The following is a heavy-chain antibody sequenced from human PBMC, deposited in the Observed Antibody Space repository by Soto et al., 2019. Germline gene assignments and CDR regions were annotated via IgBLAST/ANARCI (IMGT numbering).Heavy chain of an antibody. J-gene: IGHJ4*02. D-gene: IGHD2-2*01. V-gene: IGHV1-18*01. CDR1: GYTFTSYG. CDR2: ISAYNGNT. CDR3: GYGGYCSSTSCSHFDY. Sequence: ASVKVSFKASGYTFTSYGISWVRQAPGQGLEWMVWISAYNGNTNYAKKLPRRVTMTTDTPTSTAYMELRSLRSDDTAVFCCGYGGYCSSTSCSHFDYWGQGTLGTVSS.